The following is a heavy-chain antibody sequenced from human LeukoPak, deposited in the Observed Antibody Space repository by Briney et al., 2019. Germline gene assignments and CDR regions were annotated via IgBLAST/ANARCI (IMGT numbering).Heavy chain of an antibody. J-gene: IGHJ6*03. CDR2: IKQDGSEK. Sequence: GGSLRLSCAASGFTFSSYWMSWVRQAPGKGLEWVANIKQDGSEKYYVDSMKGRFTISRDNSKNTLYLQMNSLSAEDTAVYYCAKDLGGKPYYYYMDVWGKGTTVTVSS. CDR1: GFTFSSYW. CDR3: AKDLGGKPYYYYMDV. V-gene: IGHV3-7*03.